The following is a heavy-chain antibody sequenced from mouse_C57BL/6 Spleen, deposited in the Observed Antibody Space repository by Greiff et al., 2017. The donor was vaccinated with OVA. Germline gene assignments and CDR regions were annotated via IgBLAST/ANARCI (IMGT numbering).Heavy chain of an antibody. V-gene: IGHV1-62-2*01. CDR1: GYTFTEST. Sequence: QVQLKQSEADLVNPGASVKLSCKASGYTFTESTIHWVKQRPGQGLEWIGWFYPGGGSIKYIEKFKAKATLTAAKSSSTVYMEFRRLTTEASAVSAGAVREASAERGYSAMDYWGQGTSVTVSA. J-gene: IGHJ4*01. CDR3: AVREASAERGYSAMDY. CDR2: FYPGGGSI.